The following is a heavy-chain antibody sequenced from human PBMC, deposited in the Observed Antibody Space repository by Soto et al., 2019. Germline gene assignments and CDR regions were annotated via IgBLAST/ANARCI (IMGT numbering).Heavy chain of an antibody. D-gene: IGHD6-19*01. CDR1: GGSISSYY. CDR2: IYYSGST. J-gene: IGHJ6*03. Sequence: SETLSLTCTVSGGSISSYYWSWMRQPPGKGLEWIGYIYYSGSTNYNPSLKSRVTISVDTSKNQFSLKLSSVTAADTAVYYCGRAALLYSSGWYGGGYYYYMDVWGKGTTVTVSS. CDR3: GRAALLYSSGWYGGGYYYYMDV. V-gene: IGHV4-59*01.